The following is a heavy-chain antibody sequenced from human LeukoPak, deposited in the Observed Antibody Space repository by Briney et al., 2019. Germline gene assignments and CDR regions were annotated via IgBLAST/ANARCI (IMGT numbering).Heavy chain of an antibody. Sequence: PGGSLRLSCAASGFTFSTYTMNWVRQTPGKGLEWVSYITSSSSTIYYADSVKGRFTISRDNAKNSLYLQMNSLRAEDTAVYYCARVDTIFGVVIYYMDVWGRGTTVTVSS. D-gene: IGHD3-3*01. CDR1: GFTFSTYT. J-gene: IGHJ6*03. CDR2: ITSSSSTI. V-gene: IGHV3-48*01. CDR3: ARVDTIFGVVIYYMDV.